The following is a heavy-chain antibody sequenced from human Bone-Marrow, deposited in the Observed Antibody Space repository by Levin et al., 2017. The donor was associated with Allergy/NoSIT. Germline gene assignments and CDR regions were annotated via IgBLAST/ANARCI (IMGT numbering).Heavy chain of an antibody. CDR2: INPRDSDT. V-gene: IGHV5-51*01. CDR3: ARHGGCSRTSRFNWFDP. J-gene: IGHJ5*02. CDR1: GYTFTTYW. D-gene: IGHD2-2*01. Sequence: GESLKISCQVSGYTFTTYWIGWVRQMPGKGLEWMGIINPRDSDTRYSPSFQGHVTMSVDKSFNTAYLRWSSLKASDTAIYYCARHGGCSRTSRFNWFDPWGQGTLVTVSS.